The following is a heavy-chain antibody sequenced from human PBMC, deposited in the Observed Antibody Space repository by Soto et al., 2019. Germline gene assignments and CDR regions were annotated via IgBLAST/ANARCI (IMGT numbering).Heavy chain of an antibody. CDR2: VGGSGDGT. J-gene: IGHJ6*02. Sequence: GGSLRLSCAASGFTFSTYTMTWVRQAPGKGLEWVSSVGGSGDGTYYADSVKGRFTISRDNAKNTLYLQMNSLRAEDTAVYYCARDHPGIKIFGVVPVMDVWGQGNTVTVSS. CDR1: GFTFSTYT. CDR3: ARDHPGIKIFGVVPVMDV. D-gene: IGHD3-3*01. V-gene: IGHV3-23*01.